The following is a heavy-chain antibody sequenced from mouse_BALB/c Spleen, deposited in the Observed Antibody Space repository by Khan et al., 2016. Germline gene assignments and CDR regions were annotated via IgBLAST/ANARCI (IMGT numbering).Heavy chain of an antibody. J-gene: IGHJ4*01. CDR1: GYTFTNYG. CDR3: ARWYGNYALDY. D-gene: IGHD2-10*02. V-gene: IGHV9-3*02. CDR2: INTNTGAP. Sequence: QIQLVQSGPELKKPGETVKISCKASGYTFTNYGVHWVKQAPGKGLKWMGWINTNTGAPTYAEEFKGRFAFSLETSASTAFLQIDNLKNEDTATYFCARWYGNYALDYWSQRTSVTVSS.